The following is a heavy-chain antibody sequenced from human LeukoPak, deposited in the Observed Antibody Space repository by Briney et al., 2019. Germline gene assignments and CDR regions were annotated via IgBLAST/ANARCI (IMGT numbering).Heavy chain of an antibody. V-gene: IGHV4-39*01. CDR1: GGSISSSSYY. Sequence: SETLSLTCTVSGGSISSSSYYWGWIRQPPGKGLEWIGSIYYSGSTYYNPSLKSRVTISVDTSKNQFSLKLSSVTAADTAVYYCAIRQVLRYFDWLFQPPEAPYYMDVWGKGTTVTISS. CDR3: AIRQVLRYFDWLFQPPEAPYYMDV. D-gene: IGHD3-9*01. J-gene: IGHJ6*03. CDR2: IYYSGST.